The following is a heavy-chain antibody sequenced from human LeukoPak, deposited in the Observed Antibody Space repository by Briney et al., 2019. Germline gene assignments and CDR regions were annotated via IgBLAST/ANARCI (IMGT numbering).Heavy chain of an antibody. J-gene: IGHJ4*02. CDR2: ISSSSTYI. Sequence: GGSLRLSCSASGFTFSTYSINWVRQAPGRGLEWVSSISSSSTYISYADSVKGRFTISRNNAKSSLFLQMNSLRPEDTAVYYCARGYISGWRFGYWGQGTLVIVSS. D-gene: IGHD6-19*01. CDR1: GFTFSTYS. V-gene: IGHV3-21*01. CDR3: ARGYISGWRFGY.